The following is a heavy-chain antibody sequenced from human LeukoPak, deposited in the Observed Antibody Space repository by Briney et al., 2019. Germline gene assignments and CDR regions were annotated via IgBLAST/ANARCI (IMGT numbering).Heavy chain of an antibody. CDR3: AKGRMVRGVTEYFQH. Sequence: PGGSLRLSCAASGFTFSSYAMSWVRQAPGKGLEWVSAISGSGGSTYYADSVKGRFTISRDNPKNTLYLQMNSLRAEDTAVYYCAKGRMVRGVTEYFQHWGQGTLVTVSS. D-gene: IGHD3-10*01. V-gene: IGHV3-23*01. J-gene: IGHJ1*01. CDR2: ISGSGGST. CDR1: GFTFSSYA.